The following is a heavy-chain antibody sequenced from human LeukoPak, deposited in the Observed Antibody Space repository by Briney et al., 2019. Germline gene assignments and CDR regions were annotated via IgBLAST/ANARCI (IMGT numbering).Heavy chain of an antibody. Sequence: ASVKVSCKASGYTFTGYYMHWVRQAPGQGLEWMGWISAYNGNTNYAQKLQGRVTMTTDTSTSTAYMELRSLRSDDTAVYYCARDKVRGVSDYWGQGTLVTVSS. D-gene: IGHD3-10*01. J-gene: IGHJ4*02. CDR2: ISAYNGNT. CDR1: GYTFTGYY. V-gene: IGHV1-18*04. CDR3: ARDKVRGVSDY.